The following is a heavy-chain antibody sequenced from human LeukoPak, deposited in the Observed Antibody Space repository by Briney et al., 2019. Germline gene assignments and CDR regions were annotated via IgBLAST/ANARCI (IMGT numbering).Heavy chain of an antibody. Sequence: PSETLSLTCTVSGGSISSSSYYWGWIRQPPGKGLEWIGSIYYSGSTYYNPSLKSRVTISVDTSKNQFSLKLGSVTAADTAIYYCARHVRGSYLYYFDYWGQGILVTVSS. D-gene: IGHD1-26*01. CDR2: IYYSGST. V-gene: IGHV4-39*01. J-gene: IGHJ4*02. CDR1: GGSISSSSYY. CDR3: ARHVRGSYLYYFDY.